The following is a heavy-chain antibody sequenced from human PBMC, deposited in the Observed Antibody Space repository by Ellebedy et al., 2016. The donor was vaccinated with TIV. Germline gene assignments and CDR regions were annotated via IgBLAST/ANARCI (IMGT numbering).Heavy chain of an antibody. CDR2: IYPDDSDT. Sequence: PGGSLRLSCKGSGYSFTTYWIAWVRQMPGKGLEWMGIIYPDDSDTRYSPSFQGQVTISADKSISTAYLQWSGLKASDTAMYYCARHGRGYSGYGVTFLDSWGQGTRVTVSS. J-gene: IGHJ4*02. V-gene: IGHV5-51*01. CDR1: GYSFTTYW. CDR3: ARHGRGYSGYGVTFLDS. D-gene: IGHD5-12*01.